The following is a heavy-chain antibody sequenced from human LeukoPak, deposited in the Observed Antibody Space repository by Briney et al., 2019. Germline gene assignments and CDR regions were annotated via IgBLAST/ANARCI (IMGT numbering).Heavy chain of an antibody. CDR2: ISGSGGST. CDR1: GFTFSSYA. CDR3: AKDSATHIAVAGTGAFDY. V-gene: IGHV3-23*01. J-gene: IGHJ4*02. D-gene: IGHD6-19*01. Sequence: TGGSLRLSCAASGFTFSSYAMSWVRQAPGKGLEWVSAISGSGGSTYYADSVKGRFTISRDNSKNTLYLQMNSLRAGDTAVYYCAKDSATHIAVAGTGAFDYWGQGTLVTVSS.